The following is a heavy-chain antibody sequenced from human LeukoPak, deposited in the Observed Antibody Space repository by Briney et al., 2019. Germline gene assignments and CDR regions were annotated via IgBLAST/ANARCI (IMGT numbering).Heavy chain of an antibody. CDR3: AREGYYYGSGSMSYMDV. D-gene: IGHD3-10*01. J-gene: IGHJ6*03. Sequence: PSQTLSLTCTVAGPSLSSGSYYWSWLRQPAVKGLEWIRRIYTSGSINYNPSPKSRVTISVDTSKNQFSLKLSSVTAADTAVYYCAREGYYYGSGSMSYMDVWGKGTTVTISS. V-gene: IGHV4-61*02. CDR1: GPSLSSGSYY. CDR2: IYTSGSI.